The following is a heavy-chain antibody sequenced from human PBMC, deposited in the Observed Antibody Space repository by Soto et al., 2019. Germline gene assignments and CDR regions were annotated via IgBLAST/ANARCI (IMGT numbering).Heavy chain of an antibody. D-gene: IGHD2-15*01. CDR1: VYTFTSYY. CDR2: INPSGGST. V-gene: IGHV1-46*01. CDR3: ARDIVVVVAATSPGGCDY. J-gene: IGHJ4*02. Sequence: QVQLLQSGAEVKKPGASVKVSCKESVYTFTSYYMHWVRQAPGQGLECMGIINPSGGSTRYAQKFQGRGTMSGDTSTCTVSMELSSLRSEDTAVYYCARDIVVVVAATSPGGCDYWSQGTLVTVSS.